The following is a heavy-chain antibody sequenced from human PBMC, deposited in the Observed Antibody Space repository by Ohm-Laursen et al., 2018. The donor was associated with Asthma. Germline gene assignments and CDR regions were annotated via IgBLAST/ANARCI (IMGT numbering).Heavy chain of an antibody. CDR3: ARDDYGWDYFDY. D-gene: IGHD4-17*01. Sequence: GSSVKASCKSLGGTLGTSVIGWARQAPGQRLEWMGWNNAGNGNTKYSQKFQGRVTINRDTSASTAYMELSSLRSEDTAVYYCARDDYGWDYFDYWGQGTLVTVSS. CDR2: NNAGNGNT. V-gene: IGHV1-3*01. J-gene: IGHJ4*02. CDR1: GGTLGTSV.